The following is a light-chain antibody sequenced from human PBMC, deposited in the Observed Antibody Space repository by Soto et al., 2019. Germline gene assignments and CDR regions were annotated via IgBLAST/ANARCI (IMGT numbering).Light chain of an antibody. J-gene: IGLJ2*01. CDR2: SNN. V-gene: IGLV1-44*01. CDR1: SSNIGSNT. Sequence: QTVVTHPPSASGTPGQTVTISCSGSSSNIGSNTVSWYQQFPGKAPKLLMYSNNQRPSGVPDRFSGSKSGTSASLAISGLQSDDEADYYCAAWDDSLDVVVFGGGTKLTVL. CDR3: AAWDDSLDVVV.